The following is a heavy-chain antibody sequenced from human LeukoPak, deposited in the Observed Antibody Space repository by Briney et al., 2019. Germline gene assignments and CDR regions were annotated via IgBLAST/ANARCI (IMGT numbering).Heavy chain of an antibody. CDR2: ISTYTGRA. V-gene: IGHV1-18*01. CDR1: GYRFNVYD. J-gene: IGHJ3*01. D-gene: IGHD4-23*01. Sequence: GASVKVSCKTSGYRFNVYDILWVRQAPGHGLDYVGWISTYTGRANYAQKFQGRVSMITDTSTSTAYLELTNLTSSHTGLYYCARADGTNSGTNAFDVWGLGTMVTVAS. CDR3: ARADGTNSGTNAFDV.